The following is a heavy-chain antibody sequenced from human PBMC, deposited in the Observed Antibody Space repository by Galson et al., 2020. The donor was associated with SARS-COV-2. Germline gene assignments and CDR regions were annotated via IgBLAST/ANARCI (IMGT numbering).Heavy chain of an antibody. J-gene: IGHJ3*01. Sequence: SETLSLTCPVPGGPIKSDAFSWNWIRQKPGKGLEWIAYLSHSKSYGENTYYNPSLKSRLTTFVDNSRNHLSLKLTSVTAADTAVYDCARVIIGDDACDVLGPGTMVTVSA. CDR2: LSHSKSYGENT. CDR1: GGPIKSDAFS. D-gene: IGHD3-3*01. V-gene: IGHV4-30-4*07. CDR3: ARVIIGDDACDV.